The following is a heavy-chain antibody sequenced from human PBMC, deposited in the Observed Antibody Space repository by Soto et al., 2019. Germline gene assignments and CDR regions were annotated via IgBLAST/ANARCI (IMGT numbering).Heavy chain of an antibody. CDR3: ARDPAGVNWFDP. V-gene: IGHV1-2*02. D-gene: IGHD3-10*01. J-gene: IGHJ5*02. CDR1: GYTFTGYY. Sequence: ASVKVSCKASGYTFTGYYMHWVRQAPGQGLEWMGWINPNSGGTNYAQKFQGRVTMTRYTSISTAYMELSRLRSDDTAVYYCARDPAGVNWFDPWGQGTLVTVSS. CDR2: INPNSGGT.